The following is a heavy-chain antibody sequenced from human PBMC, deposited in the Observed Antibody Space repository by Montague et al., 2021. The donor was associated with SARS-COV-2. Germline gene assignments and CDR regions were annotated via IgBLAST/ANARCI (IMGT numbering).Heavy chain of an antibody. V-gene: IGHV4-39*01. D-gene: IGHD6-19*01. CDR3: ATQEDPSGWIPGPFDF. Sequence: SETLSLTCTVSGGSISSSSCYWAWIRQPPGKGLEWIGSIYYRGSTYYNPSLKSRVFISVDTSKNQLSLTLTSVTAADTAVYYCATQEDPSGWIPGPFDFWGQGTLLSGSS. CDR2: IYYRGST. CDR1: GGSISSSSCY. J-gene: IGHJ4*02.